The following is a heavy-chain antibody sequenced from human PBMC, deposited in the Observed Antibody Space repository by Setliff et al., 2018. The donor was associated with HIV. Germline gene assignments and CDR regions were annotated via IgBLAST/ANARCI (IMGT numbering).Heavy chain of an antibody. CDR1: GYSFTSYW. V-gene: IGHV5-51*01. Sequence: GESLKISCKGSGYSFTSYWIAWVRQMPGKGLEWMGIIHPDDSDTRYSPSFQGQVTIFAIKSISTAYLQWNSLKASDTAMYYCATSDYGGNSGHFQHWGQGTLVTVSS. CDR3: ATSDYGGNSGHFQH. J-gene: IGHJ1*01. CDR2: IHPDDSDT. D-gene: IGHD4-17*01.